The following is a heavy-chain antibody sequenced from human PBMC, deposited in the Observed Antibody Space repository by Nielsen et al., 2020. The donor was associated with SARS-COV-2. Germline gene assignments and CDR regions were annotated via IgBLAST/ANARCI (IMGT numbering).Heavy chain of an antibody. D-gene: IGHD1-26*01. CDR3: ARDIPWHIVSGSLGVA. V-gene: IGHV4-61*08. CDR2: IYYSGST. J-gene: IGHJ1*01. Sequence: SETLSLTCTVSGGSISSGDYYWSWIRQPPGKGLEWIGYIYYSGSTNYNPSLKSRVTISVDTSKNQFSLKLSSVTAADTAVYYCARDIPWHIVSGSLGVAWSQGTLVTVSS. CDR1: GGSISSGDYY.